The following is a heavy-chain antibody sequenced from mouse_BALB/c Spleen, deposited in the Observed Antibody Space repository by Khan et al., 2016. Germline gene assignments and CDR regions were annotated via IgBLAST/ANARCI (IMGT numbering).Heavy chain of an antibody. J-gene: IGHJ1*01. CDR3: ANCGSSYWYFDV. V-gene: IGHV14-3*02. CDR2: IDPANGNT. CDR1: GFNIKDTY. D-gene: IGHD1-1*01. Sequence: VQLKQSGAELVKPGASVKLSCTASGFNIKDTYMHWVKQRPEQGLEWIGRIDPANGNTKYDPKFQGKATITADTSSNTAYLQLSSLTSEDTSVYYCANCGSSYWYFDVWGAGTTVTVSS.